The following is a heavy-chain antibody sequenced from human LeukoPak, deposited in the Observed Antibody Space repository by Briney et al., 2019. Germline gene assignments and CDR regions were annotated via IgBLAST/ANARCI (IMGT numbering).Heavy chain of an antibody. Sequence: ASVKVSCKASGYTFTGYYMHWVRQAPGQGLEWMGWINPNSGGTNYAQKFQGRVTMTRDTSISTAYMELSRLRSDDTAVYNCARGEMWGYYFDYWGQGTLVTVSS. J-gene: IGHJ4*02. V-gene: IGHV1-2*02. CDR1: GYTFTGYY. CDR2: INPNSGGT. CDR3: ARGEMWGYYFDY. D-gene: IGHD5-24*01.